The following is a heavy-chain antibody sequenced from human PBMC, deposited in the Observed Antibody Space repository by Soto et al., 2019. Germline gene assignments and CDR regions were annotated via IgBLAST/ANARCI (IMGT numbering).Heavy chain of an antibody. CDR3: ARLSIYGLDV. CDR1: GGSFSGYY. V-gene: IGHV4-34*01. Sequence: SSETLSLTCGVYGGSFSGYYWNWIRQPPGKGLEWIGEINHRGTTNYNPSLKSRVTMSVDTSKNQFSLKLSSVTAADTAVYYCARLSIYGLDVWGQGTTVTVSS. CDR2: INHRGTT. J-gene: IGHJ6*02.